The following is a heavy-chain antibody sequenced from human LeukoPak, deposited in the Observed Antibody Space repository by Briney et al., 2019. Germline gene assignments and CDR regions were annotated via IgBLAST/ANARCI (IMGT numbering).Heavy chain of an antibody. D-gene: IGHD1-26*01. Sequence: SETLSLTCTVSGGSISDAAYYWSWIRQHPGEGLEWIGYVFYSGSTSYNPSLKSRVTISVDTSKNQFSLKLTSVTAADTAVYYCARDDSGSVPIWGQGTMVTVSS. V-gene: IGHV4-31*03. CDR3: ARDDSGSVPI. CDR2: VFYSGST. J-gene: IGHJ3*02. CDR1: GGSISDAAYY.